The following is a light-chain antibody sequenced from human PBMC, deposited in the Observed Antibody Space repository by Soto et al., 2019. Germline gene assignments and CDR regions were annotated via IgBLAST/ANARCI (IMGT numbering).Light chain of an antibody. V-gene: IGKV3D-15*01. J-gene: IGKJ4*01. CDR1: HSVSRTY. CDR2: GAS. Sequence: EIVFTQSPATLSLSPGERATLSCRASHSVSRTYLAWYQQKPGQAPRLLTCGASDRDTGTPDRVSGSGSGTEVTLTISSLQSEDFAVYNCQQYNNWPLTFGGGTKVDI. CDR3: QQYNNWPLT.